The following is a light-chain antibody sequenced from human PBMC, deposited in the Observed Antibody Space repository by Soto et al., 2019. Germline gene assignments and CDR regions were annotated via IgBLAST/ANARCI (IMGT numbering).Light chain of an antibody. CDR2: GAS. Sequence: IVMTQSPATLSVTPGERATLSCRASQSVSSNLAWYRQKPGQAPRLVIYGASTRATGIPARFSGSGSGTEFTLTISSLQSEDFAVYYCQQYNDWPPYTFGQGTKVDIK. J-gene: IGKJ2*01. CDR1: QSVSSN. V-gene: IGKV3-15*01. CDR3: QQYNDWPPYT.